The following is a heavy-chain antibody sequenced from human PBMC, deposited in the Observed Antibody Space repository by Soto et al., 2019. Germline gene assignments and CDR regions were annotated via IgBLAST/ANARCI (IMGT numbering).Heavy chain of an antibody. CDR2: ISSDGINK. D-gene: IGHD2-15*01. Sequence: QVQLVESGGGAVQPGRSLRLSCAASGFTFSNNGIHWVRQAPGKGLEWVAVISSDGINKYYADSVKGRSTISRDNSKNTLFLQMNSLIVEATSVYYCAMDLYGGSSRFDYWGQGTLGTVSS. V-gene: IGHV3-30*03. CDR3: AMDLYGGSSRFDY. CDR1: GFTFSNNG. J-gene: IGHJ4*02.